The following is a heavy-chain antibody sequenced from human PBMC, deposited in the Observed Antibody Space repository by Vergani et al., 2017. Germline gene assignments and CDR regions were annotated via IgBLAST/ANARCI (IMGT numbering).Heavy chain of an antibody. D-gene: IGHD3-3*01. J-gene: IGHJ6*03. V-gene: IGHV4-34*01. CDR1: GGSFSGYS. Sequence: QVQLQQWGAGLLKPSETLSLTCAVYGGSFSGYSWSWIRQPPGKGLEWIGEINHSGSTNYNPSLKSRVTISVDTSKNQFSLKLSSVTAADTAVYYCASTYYDFWSGYLDLNYYYYMDVWGKGTTVTVSS. CDR2: INHSGST. CDR3: ASTYYDFWSGYLDLNYYYYMDV.